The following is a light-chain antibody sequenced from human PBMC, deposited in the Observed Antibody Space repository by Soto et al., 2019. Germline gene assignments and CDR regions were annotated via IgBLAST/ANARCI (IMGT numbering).Light chain of an antibody. CDR1: RSDVGGYNY. Sequence: QSALTQPPSASGSPGQSVTISCTGTRSDVGGYNYVSWYHHHPGKAPKVMIYEVSMRPSGVPDRFSGSKSGNTASLTVSGIQAENEADYYCRSYAGSDAWVFRGGTKVT. CDR3: RSYAGSDAWV. V-gene: IGLV2-8*01. CDR2: EVS. J-gene: IGLJ3*02.